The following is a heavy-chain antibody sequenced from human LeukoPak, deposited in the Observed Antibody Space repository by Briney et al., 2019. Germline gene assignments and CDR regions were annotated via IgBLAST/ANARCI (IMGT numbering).Heavy chain of an antibody. Sequence: TGGSLRLSCAVSGFTLSDHHMDWVRQAPGKGLEWVGRSRNKANSYTTDYAASVKGRFTISRDDSQNSLYLQMSSLKTEDTAVYYCAREGTNHYDGSGPIDYWGQGTLVTVSS. CDR1: GFTLSDHH. CDR3: AREGTNHYDGSGPIDY. V-gene: IGHV3-72*01. CDR2: SRNKANSYTT. J-gene: IGHJ4*02. D-gene: IGHD3-22*01.